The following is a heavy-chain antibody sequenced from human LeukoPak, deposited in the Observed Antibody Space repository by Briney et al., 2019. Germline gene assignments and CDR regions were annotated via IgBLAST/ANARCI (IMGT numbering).Heavy chain of an antibody. Sequence: ASVKVSCKASGYTFTSYGISWVRQAPGQGLEWMGWISAYNGNTNYAQKLQGRVTMTTDTSTSTAYMELRSLRSDDTAVYYCARVTCSSTGCYSWFDPWGQGTLVTVSS. CDR3: ARVTCSSTGCYSWFDP. CDR2: ISAYNGNT. CDR1: GYTFTSYG. D-gene: IGHD2-2*01. J-gene: IGHJ5*02. V-gene: IGHV1-18*01.